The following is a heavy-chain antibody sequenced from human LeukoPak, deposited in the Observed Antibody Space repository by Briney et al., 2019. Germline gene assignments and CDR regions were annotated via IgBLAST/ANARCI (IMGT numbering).Heavy chain of an antibody. CDR2: INHSGST. J-gene: IGHJ5*02. D-gene: IGHD2-2*01. V-gene: IGHV4-34*01. CDR1: GGSFSGYY. CDR3: AVYCSSTSCYEEYWFDP. Sequence: SETLSLTCAVYGGSFSGYYWSWIRQPPGKGLEWIGEINHSGSTNYNPSLKSRVTISVDTSKNQFSLKLSSVTAADTAVYYCAVYCSSTSCYEEYWFDPWGQGTLVTASS.